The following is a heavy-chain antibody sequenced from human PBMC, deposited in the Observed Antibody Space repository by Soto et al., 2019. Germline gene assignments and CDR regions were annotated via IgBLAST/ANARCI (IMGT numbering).Heavy chain of an antibody. V-gene: IGHV5-10-1*01. D-gene: IGHD3-22*01. Sequence: GESLKISCKGSGYSFTSYWISWVRQMPGKGLEWMGRIDPSDSYTNYSPSFQGHVTISADKSISTAYLQWSSLKASDTAMYYCASHPPYDSSGYCLDYWGQGTLVTVSS. CDR3: ASHPPYDSSGYCLDY. CDR1: GYSFTSYW. J-gene: IGHJ4*02. CDR2: IDPSDSYT.